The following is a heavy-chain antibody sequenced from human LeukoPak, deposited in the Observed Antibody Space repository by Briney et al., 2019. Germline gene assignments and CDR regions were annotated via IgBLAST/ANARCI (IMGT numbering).Heavy chain of an antibody. D-gene: IGHD3-10*01. CDR2: IIPIFGTA. CDR1: GGTFSSYA. V-gene: IGHV1-69*05. Sequence: SVKVSCKASGGTFSSYAISWVRQAPGQGLEWMGGIIPIFGTANYAQKFQGRVTMTRNTSISTAYMELSSLRSEDTAVYYCARGSGGVVRGVINYWGQGTLVTVSS. J-gene: IGHJ4*02. CDR3: ARGSGGVVRGVINY.